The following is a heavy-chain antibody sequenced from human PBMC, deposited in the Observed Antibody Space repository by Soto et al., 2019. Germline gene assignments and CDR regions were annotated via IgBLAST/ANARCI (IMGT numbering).Heavy chain of an antibody. CDR1: GYTFTSYA. Sequence: ASVKVSCKASGYTFTSYAMHWVRQAPGQRLEWMGWINAGNGNTKYSQKFQGRVTITRDTSASTAYMELSSLRSEDTAVYYCARDGFSGYDFWSGYFRGPGYWG. CDR3: ARDGFSGYDFWSGYFRGPGY. J-gene: IGHJ4*01. D-gene: IGHD3-3*01. V-gene: IGHV1-3*01. CDR2: INAGNGNT.